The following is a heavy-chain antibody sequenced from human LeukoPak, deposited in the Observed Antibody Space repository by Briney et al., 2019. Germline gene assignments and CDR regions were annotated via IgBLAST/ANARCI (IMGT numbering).Heavy chain of an antibody. CDR2: ISYDGSNK. V-gene: IGHV3-30*04. Sequence: PGGSLRLSCAASGFTFSSYAMHWVRQAPGKGLEWVAVISYDGSNKYYADSVKGRFTISRDNSKNTLYLKMNSLGAEDTAVYYCARVSAPITMVRGVMFYYMDVWGKGTTVSVSS. J-gene: IGHJ6*03. CDR1: GFTFSSYA. D-gene: IGHD3-10*01. CDR3: ARVSAPITMVRGVMFYYMDV.